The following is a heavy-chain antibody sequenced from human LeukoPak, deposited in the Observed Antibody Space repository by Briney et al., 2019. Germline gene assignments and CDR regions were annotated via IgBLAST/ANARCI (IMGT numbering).Heavy chain of an antibody. V-gene: IGHV1-8*01. CDR2: MNPNSGNT. D-gene: IGHD1-26*01. Sequence: ASVTVSFKASGYTFTSYDINWVRQAPGQGLEWMGWMNPNSGNTGYAQKFQGRVTMTRNTSISTAYMELSSLISEDTAVYYCARLYRKKWGATLYHFDYWGQGTLVTVSS. CDR3: ARLYRKKWGATLYHFDY. J-gene: IGHJ4*02. CDR1: GYTFTSYD.